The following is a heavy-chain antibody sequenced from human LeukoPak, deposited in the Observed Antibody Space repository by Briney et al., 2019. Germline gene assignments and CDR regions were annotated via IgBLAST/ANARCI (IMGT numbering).Heavy chain of an antibody. CDR2: FDPEDGET. CDR1: GYTLTELS. J-gene: IGHJ6*04. CDR3: ATDDAMVRGVGDYGMDV. Sequence: ASVKVSCKVSGYTLTELSMHWVRQAPGKGLEWMGGFDPEDGETIYAQKFQGRVTMTEGTSTDTAYMELSSLRSEDTAVYYCATDDAMVRGVGDYGMDVWGKGTTVTVSP. D-gene: IGHD3-10*01. V-gene: IGHV1-24*01.